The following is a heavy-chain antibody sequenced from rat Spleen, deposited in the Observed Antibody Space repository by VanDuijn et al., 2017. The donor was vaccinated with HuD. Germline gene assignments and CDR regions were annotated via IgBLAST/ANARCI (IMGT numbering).Heavy chain of an antibody. V-gene: IGHV5S10*01. J-gene: IGHJ3*01. D-gene: IGHD2-1*01. CDR3: TTSTYDWFVY. CDR2: ILYDGSRT. Sequence: EVQLVESGGGLVQPGRSLKLSCAASGFTFSDYNMAWVRQAPKKGLEWVASILYDGSRTYYRDSVKGRFTFSRVNAKNTLYLQMDSLRSEDTATYYCTTSTYDWFVYWGQGTLVTVSS. CDR1: GFTFSDYN.